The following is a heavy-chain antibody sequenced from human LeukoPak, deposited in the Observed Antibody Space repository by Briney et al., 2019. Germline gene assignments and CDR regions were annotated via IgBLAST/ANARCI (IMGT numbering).Heavy chain of an antibody. V-gene: IGHV1-24*01. CDR3: ATFADGDYERSFGY. D-gene: IGHD4-17*01. Sequence: ASVKVSCKVSGYTLTELSMHWVRQAPGKGLEWMGGFDPEDGETIYAQKFQGRVTMTEDTSTDTAYMELSSLRSEDTAVYYCATFADGDYERSFGYWGQGTLVTVSS. J-gene: IGHJ4*02. CDR2: FDPEDGET. CDR1: GYTLTELS.